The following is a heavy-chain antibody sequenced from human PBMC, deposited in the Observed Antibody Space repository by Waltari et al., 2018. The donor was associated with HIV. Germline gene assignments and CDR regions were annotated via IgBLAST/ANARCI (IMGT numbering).Heavy chain of an antibody. Sequence: VQLVQSGAEEKRPVASVKISCKASGYSFPSHAIHWVRQAPGQRLEWVGWVNTANGHTKESQNFQGRVTITRDTSATTASMELNSLRSEDTAVYYCAREMSLIRVIAVAMDVWGQGTTVTVSS. V-gene: IGHV1-3*05. CDR3: AREMSLIRVIAVAMDV. CDR1: GYSFPSHA. J-gene: IGHJ6*02. CDR2: VNTANGHT. D-gene: IGHD6-19*01.